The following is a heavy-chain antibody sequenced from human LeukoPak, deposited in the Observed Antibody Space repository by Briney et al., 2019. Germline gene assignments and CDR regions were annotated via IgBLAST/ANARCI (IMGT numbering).Heavy chain of an antibody. CDR2: IKQDGSDI. Sequence: GGSLRLSCAASGFTFSKYSMTWVRQAPGKGLEWVANIKQDGSDIYYVDSVKGRFTISRDNAKNSLYLQMNSLRAEDTAVYYCATHPGDYWFGYLQLWGQGTLVTVSS. D-gene: IGHD3-10*01. CDR3: ATHPGDYWFGYLQL. CDR1: GFTFSKYS. V-gene: IGHV3-7*01. J-gene: IGHJ4*02.